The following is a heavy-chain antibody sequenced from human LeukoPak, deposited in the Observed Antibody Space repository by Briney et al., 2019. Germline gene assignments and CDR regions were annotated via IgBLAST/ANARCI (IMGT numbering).Heavy chain of an antibody. Sequence: PGGSLRLSCAASGFTFSSYGMSWVRQAPGKGLEWVSGISGSGYSTDYADSVKGRFTISRDNSKNTLYLQMNSLRAEDTAVYYCAKRAGIGYNYGDFDYWGQGTLVTVSS. CDR2: ISGSGYST. CDR3: AKRAGIGYNYGDFDY. CDR1: GFTFSSYG. D-gene: IGHD5-24*01. V-gene: IGHV3-23*01. J-gene: IGHJ4*02.